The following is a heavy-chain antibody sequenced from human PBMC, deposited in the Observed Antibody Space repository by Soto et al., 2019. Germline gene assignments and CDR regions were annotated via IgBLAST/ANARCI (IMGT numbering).Heavy chain of an antibody. D-gene: IGHD6-6*01. V-gene: IGHV4-30-4*01. CDR3: ARNLLSIPRGAFDI. CDR2: IYYSGST. CDR1: GGSISSGDYY. J-gene: IGHJ3*02. Sequence: SETLSLTCTVSGGSISSGDYYWSWIRQPPGKGLEWIGYIYYSGSTYYNPSLKSRVTISVDTSKNQFSLKLSSVTAADTAVYYCARNLLSIPRGAFDIWGQGTMVT.